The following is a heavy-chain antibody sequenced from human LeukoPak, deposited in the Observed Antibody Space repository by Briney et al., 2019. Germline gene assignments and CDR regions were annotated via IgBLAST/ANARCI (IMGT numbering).Heavy chain of an antibody. CDR3: ARDRISINALDM. V-gene: IGHV4-59*11. D-gene: IGHD1-14*01. Sequence: SETLSLICTVSGASITGHYLTWIRQPPGNGLEWIGYISHIGSTNYNPSLKSRVTISVDTSKNQFSLKLTSVTAADTALYYCARDRISINALDMWGQGTMVTVSS. CDR2: ISHIGST. CDR1: GASITGHY. J-gene: IGHJ3*02.